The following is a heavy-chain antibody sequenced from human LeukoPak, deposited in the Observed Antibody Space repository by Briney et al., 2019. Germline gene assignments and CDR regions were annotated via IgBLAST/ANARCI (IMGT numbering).Heavy chain of an antibody. Sequence: SETLSLTCTVSGASISSYYWSWIRQPAGKGLEWIGRISTSGSTNYNPSLKSRVTISLDTSKNQFSLKLSSVTAADTAVYYRARDGGWEIVATSPDYWGQGALVTVSS. J-gene: IGHJ4*02. CDR1: GASISSYY. CDR2: ISTSGST. V-gene: IGHV4-4*07. D-gene: IGHD5-12*01. CDR3: ARDGGWEIVATSPDY.